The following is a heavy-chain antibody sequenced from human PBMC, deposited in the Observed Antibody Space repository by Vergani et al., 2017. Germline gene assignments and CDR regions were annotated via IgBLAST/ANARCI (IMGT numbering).Heavy chain of an antibody. V-gene: IGHV7-4-1*02. CDR3: ARRGGGWTQTYYYYGMDV. CDR1: GGTFSSYA. D-gene: IGHD3-16*01. CDR2: INTNTGNP. Sequence: QVQLVQSGAEVKKPGSSVKVSCKASGGTFSSYAISWVRQAPGQGLEWMGWINTNTGNPTYAQGFTGRFVFSLDTSVSTAYLQISSLKAEDTAVYYCARRGGGWTQTYYYYGMDVWGQGTTVTVSS. J-gene: IGHJ6*02.